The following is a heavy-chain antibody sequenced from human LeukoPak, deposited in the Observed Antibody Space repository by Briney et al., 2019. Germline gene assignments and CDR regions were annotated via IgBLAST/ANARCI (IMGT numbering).Heavy chain of an antibody. V-gene: IGHV4-39*01. CDR3: ARWVATTHVGLYYFDY. D-gene: IGHD5-24*01. CDR1: GGSISSSSYY. J-gene: IGHJ4*02. CDR2: IYYSGST. Sequence: SETLSLTCTVSGGSISSSSYYWGWIRQPPGKGLEWIGSIYYSGSTYYNPSLKSRVTISVDTSKNQFSLKLSSVTAADTAVYYCARWVATTHVGLYYFDYWGQGTLVTVSS.